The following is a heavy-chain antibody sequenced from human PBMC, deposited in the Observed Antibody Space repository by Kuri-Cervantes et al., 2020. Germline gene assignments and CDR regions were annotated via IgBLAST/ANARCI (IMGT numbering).Heavy chain of an antibody. CDR1: GFTFSSYG. CDR3: ASMVRGVIIMEYYSDY. Sequence: GESLKISCAASGFTFSSYGMHWVRQAPGKGLEWVAVISYDGSNKYYADSVKGRFTISRDNSKNTLYLQMNSLRAEDTAVYYCASMVRGVIIMEYYSDYWGQGTLVTVSS. D-gene: IGHD3-10*01. CDR2: ISYDGSNK. J-gene: IGHJ4*02. V-gene: IGHV3-30*03.